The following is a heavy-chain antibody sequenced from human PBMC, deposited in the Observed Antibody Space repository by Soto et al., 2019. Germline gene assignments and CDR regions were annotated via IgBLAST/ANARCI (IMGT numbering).Heavy chain of an antibody. J-gene: IGHJ6*02. Sequence: GGSLRLSCAASGFTFDDYTMHWVRQAPGKSLEWVSLISWDGGSTYYADSVKGRFTISRDNSKNSLYLQMNSLRTEDTALYYCAKSEITETVGYYGMDVWGQGTTVTVSS. V-gene: IGHV3-43*01. CDR2: ISWDGGST. D-gene: IGHD2-15*01. CDR3: AKSEITETVGYYGMDV. CDR1: GFTFDDYT.